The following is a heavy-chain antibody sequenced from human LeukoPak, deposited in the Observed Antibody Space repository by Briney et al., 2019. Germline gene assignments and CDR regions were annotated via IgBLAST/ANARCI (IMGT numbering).Heavy chain of an antibody. CDR2: INPSGGST. J-gene: IGHJ6*03. V-gene: IGHV1-46*01. Sequence: ASVKVSCKASGYTFTSYYMHWVRQAPGQGLEWMGIINPSGGSTSYAQKFQGRVTMTRDMSTSTVYMELSSLRSEDTAVYYCARGHYDFWSGYYPSYYYYYMDVWGKGTTVTVSS. D-gene: IGHD3-3*01. CDR1: GYTFTSYY. CDR3: ARGHYDFWSGYYPSYYYYYMDV.